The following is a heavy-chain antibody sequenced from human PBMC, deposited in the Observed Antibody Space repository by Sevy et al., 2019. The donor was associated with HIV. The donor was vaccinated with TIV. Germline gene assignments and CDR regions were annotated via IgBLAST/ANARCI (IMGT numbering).Heavy chain of an antibody. Sequence: GGSLRLSCAASGFTFSSYAMSWVRQAPGKGLEWVSAISGSGGSTYYADSVKGRFTISRDNSKNTLYLQMNGLRAEDTAVYYCAKAHVLYYDSRGDYFDYWGQGTLVTVSS. D-gene: IGHD3-22*01. V-gene: IGHV3-23*01. J-gene: IGHJ4*02. CDR2: ISGSGGST. CDR1: GFTFSSYA. CDR3: AKAHVLYYDSRGDYFDY.